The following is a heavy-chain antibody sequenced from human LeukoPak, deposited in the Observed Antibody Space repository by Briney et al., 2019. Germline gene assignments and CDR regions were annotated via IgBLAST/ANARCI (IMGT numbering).Heavy chain of an antibody. D-gene: IGHD2-2*02. Sequence: GASVKVSCKASGYTFTDYYMHWVRQAPGQGLEWMGWINPDSGGTNYAQKFQGRVTMTRDTSISTAYMELSRLRSDDTAVYYCARDIYCSSNRCYTNWFDPWGQGTLVTVSS. CDR2: INPDSGGT. CDR1: GYTFTDYY. V-gene: IGHV1-2*02. J-gene: IGHJ5*02. CDR3: ARDIYCSSNRCYTNWFDP.